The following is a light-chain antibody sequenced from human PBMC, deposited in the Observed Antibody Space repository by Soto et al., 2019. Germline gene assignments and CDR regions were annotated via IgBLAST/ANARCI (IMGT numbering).Light chain of an antibody. CDR3: CSYIGHYIYV. J-gene: IGLJ1*01. V-gene: IGLV2-11*01. Sequence: HSALTQPPSVSGSPGQSVTISCTGTTSDVGGYNHVSWYQHHPGKVPKLIIYDVTKRPSGVPDRFSGSKSGNTASLTISGLQAEDEADYYCCSYIGHYIYVFGTGTKV. CDR1: TSDVGGYNH. CDR2: DVT.